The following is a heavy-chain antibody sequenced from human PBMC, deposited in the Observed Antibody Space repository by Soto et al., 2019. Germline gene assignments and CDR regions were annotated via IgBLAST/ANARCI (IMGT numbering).Heavy chain of an antibody. CDR2: ISSSSSYI. V-gene: IGHV3-21*01. CDR3: ARTGHIVVGGFYYYYGMDV. CDR1: GFTFSSYS. J-gene: IGHJ6*02. D-gene: IGHD2-15*01. Sequence: GGSLRLSCAASGFTFSSYSMNWVRQAPGKGLEWVSSISSSSSYIYYADSVKGRFTISRDNAKNSLYLQMNSLRAEDTAVYYCARTGHIVVGGFYYYYGMDVWGQGTTVTVSS.